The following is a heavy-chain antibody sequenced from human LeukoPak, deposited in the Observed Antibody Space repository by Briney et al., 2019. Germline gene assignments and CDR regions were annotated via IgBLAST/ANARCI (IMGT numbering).Heavy chain of an antibody. Sequence: GGSLRLSCAASGFTFSDYYMSWIRQAPGKGLEWVSYISSSSSYTNYADSVKGRFTISRDNAKNSLYLQMNSLRAEDTAVYYCAKVFSEAYCGGDCYPDAFDIWGQGTMVTVSS. CDR3: AKVFSEAYCGGDCYPDAFDI. V-gene: IGHV3-11*05. D-gene: IGHD2-21*02. CDR1: GFTFSDYY. CDR2: ISSSSSYT. J-gene: IGHJ3*02.